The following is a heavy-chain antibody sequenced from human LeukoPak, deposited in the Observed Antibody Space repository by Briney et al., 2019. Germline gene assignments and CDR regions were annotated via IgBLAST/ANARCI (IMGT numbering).Heavy chain of an antibody. V-gene: IGHV3-23*01. J-gene: IGHJ4*02. Sequence: GGSLRLSCAASGFTFSSYAMSWVRQAPGKGLEWVSAISGSGGSTYYADSVKGRFTISRDNSKNTLYLQMNSLRAEDTAVYFCAKGVAVTTYYFDYWGQGTLVTVSS. CDR2: ISGSGGST. D-gene: IGHD4-17*01. CDR1: GFTFSSYA. CDR3: AKGVAVTTYYFDY.